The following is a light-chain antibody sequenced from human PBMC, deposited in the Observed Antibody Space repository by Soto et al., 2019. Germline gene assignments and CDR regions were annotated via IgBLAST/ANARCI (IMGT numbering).Light chain of an antibody. CDR1: QSISSY. V-gene: IGKV1-39*01. CDR2: AAS. CDR3: QQSYSTPLIT. J-gene: IGKJ5*01. Sequence: DIQMTQSPSSLSASVGDRVTITCRASQSISSYLNWYQQKPGKAPKLLIYAASSLQSGVPSRFSGSGSGTDFTLTISSLQPEDFATDYCQQSYSTPLITCGQGTRLEIK.